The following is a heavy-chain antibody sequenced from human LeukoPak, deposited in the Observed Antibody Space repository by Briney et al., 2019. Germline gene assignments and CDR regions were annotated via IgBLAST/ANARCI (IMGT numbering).Heavy chain of an antibody. CDR3: ARDLSTGWYFDS. Sequence: GGSLRLSCAVSGFTFNNYAMNWVRQAPGKGLEWVSYITSSSSIIYYADSVKGRFTISRDNAKNSLYLQMNSLRAEDTAVYYCARDLSTGWYFDSWGQGTLVTVSS. D-gene: IGHD6-19*01. J-gene: IGHJ4*02. CDR2: ITSSSSII. CDR1: GFTFNNYA. V-gene: IGHV3-48*01.